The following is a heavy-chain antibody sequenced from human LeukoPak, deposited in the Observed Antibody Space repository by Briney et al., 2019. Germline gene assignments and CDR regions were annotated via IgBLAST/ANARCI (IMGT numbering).Heavy chain of an antibody. J-gene: IGHJ4*02. V-gene: IGHV3-30*12. D-gene: IGHD4/OR15-4a*01. CDR3: KGHNYGGPFDY. CDR2: ISYDGSNK. Sequence: GGSLRLSCAASGFTFSCYGMHWVRQAPGKGLEWVAVISYDGSNKYYADSVKGRFTISRDNAKNSLHLQMNSLRDEDTAVYYCKGHNYGGPFDYWGLGTLVTVSS. CDR1: GFTFSCYG.